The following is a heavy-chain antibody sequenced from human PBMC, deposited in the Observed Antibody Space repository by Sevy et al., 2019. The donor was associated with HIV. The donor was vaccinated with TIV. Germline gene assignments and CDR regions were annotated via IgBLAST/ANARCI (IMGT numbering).Heavy chain of an antibody. CDR2: ISGKGDKT. V-gene: IGHV3-64*02. CDR1: GFTFKTYA. Sequence: GGSLRLSCAASGFTFKTYAMLWVRQAPGKGLECVAGISGKGDKTYYADSVKDKFTISRDQSKNTVYLQMGNVKTEDMAVYYCARGRGGSGCYYFDYWGQGIMVTVSS. J-gene: IGHJ4*02. D-gene: IGHD3-10*01. CDR3: ARGRGGSGCYYFDY.